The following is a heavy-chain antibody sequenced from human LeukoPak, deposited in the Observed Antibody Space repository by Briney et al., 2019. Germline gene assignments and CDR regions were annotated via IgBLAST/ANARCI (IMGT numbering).Heavy chain of an antibody. V-gene: IGHV1-46*01. CDR1: GYTFTNYC. CDR2: INPGGGNT. J-gene: IGHJ3*02. D-gene: IGHD5-24*01. Sequence: ASVKVSCKASGYTFTNYCIHWVRQAPGQGLEWMGLINPGGGNTNYAQNFQGRVTMTRDTSASTVYMQLSSLRPEDTAMYYCARIRDGYNDAYDIWSQGTVVTVPS. CDR3: ARIRDGYNDAYDI.